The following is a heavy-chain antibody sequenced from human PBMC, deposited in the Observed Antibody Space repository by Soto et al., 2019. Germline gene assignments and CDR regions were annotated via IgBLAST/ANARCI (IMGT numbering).Heavy chain of an antibody. CDR3: TTEERDFFYDSSGYLDY. J-gene: IGHJ4*02. V-gene: IGHV3-15*07. D-gene: IGHD3-22*01. CDR2: IKSKTDGGTT. Sequence: GGSLRLSCAASGFTFINAWMNWVLQAPWKGLEWVGRIKSKTDGGTTDYAAPVKGRFTISGDDSKNTLYLQMNSLKTEDTAVYYCTTEERDFFYDSSGYLDYWGQGTLVTVSS. CDR1: GFTFINAW.